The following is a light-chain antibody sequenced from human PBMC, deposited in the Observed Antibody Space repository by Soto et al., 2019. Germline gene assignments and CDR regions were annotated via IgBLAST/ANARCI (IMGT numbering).Light chain of an antibody. J-gene: IGKJ1*01. CDR1: QSISSY. CDR3: QQSIRSWT. Sequence: DIQMTQSPSSLSASVGDRVTITCRASQSISSYLNWYQQKPGKAPKLLIYAASSLQSGVPSRFSGSGSGTDFTLTISSRQPEDFATYYCQQSIRSWTFGQGTKVEI. CDR2: AAS. V-gene: IGKV1-39*01.